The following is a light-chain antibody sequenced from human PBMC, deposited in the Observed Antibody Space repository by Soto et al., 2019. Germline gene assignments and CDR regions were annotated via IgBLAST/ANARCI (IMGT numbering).Light chain of an antibody. CDR1: RSVLDNSDSKNY. CDR3: QQYYSTPYT. CDR2: WAT. J-gene: IGKJ2*01. Sequence: DIVMTQSPDSLTVSLGERATINCKSSRSVLDNSDSKNYLAWYQQKSGQPPKLLIYWATTREFGVPDRFSGSGSGTDFTLTISSLPAEDVAVYYCQQYYSTPYTFGQGTKLEIK. V-gene: IGKV4-1*01.